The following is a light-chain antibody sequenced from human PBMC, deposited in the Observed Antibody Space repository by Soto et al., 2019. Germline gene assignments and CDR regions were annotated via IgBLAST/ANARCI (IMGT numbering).Light chain of an antibody. J-gene: IGKJ5*01. CDR1: QTVGTF. CDR2: DVT. CDR3: QQRNNWPLIT. V-gene: IGKV3-11*01. Sequence: EIVLTQSPGTLSLSPGERATLSCRASQTVGTFLAWYQQKPGQAPRLLIYDVTNRATGIPARFSGSGSGTDFTLTINSLEPADSAVYYCQQRNNWPLITFGQGTRLEI.